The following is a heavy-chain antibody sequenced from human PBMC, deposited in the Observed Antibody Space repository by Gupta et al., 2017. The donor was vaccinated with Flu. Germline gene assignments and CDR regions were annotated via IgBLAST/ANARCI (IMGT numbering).Heavy chain of an antibody. V-gene: IGHV3-23*01. CDR1: GFSFGSYA. CDR2: ITVSGDYT. D-gene: IGHD4-4*01. Sequence: GFSFGSYAMSWVRQAPGKGLEWVSGITVSGDYTDYADSVKGRFTISRDNYENTLYLQMNSLRADDTAVYYCAKGFNYVFDFWGQGTLVTVSS. CDR3: AKGFNYVFDF. J-gene: IGHJ4*02.